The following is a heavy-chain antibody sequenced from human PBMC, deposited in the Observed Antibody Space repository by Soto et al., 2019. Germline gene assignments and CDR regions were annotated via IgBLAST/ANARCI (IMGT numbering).Heavy chain of an antibody. CDR2: IWYDGSNK. CDR3: ARVKDYGDYYYYYGMDV. Sequence: GGSLRLSCAASGFTSSSYGMHWVRQAPGKGLEWVAVIWYDGSNKYYADSVKGRFTISRDNSKNTLYLQMNSLRAEDTAVYYCARVKDYGDYYYYYGMDVWGQGTTVTVSS. D-gene: IGHD4-17*01. V-gene: IGHV3-33*01. CDR1: GFTSSSYG. J-gene: IGHJ6*02.